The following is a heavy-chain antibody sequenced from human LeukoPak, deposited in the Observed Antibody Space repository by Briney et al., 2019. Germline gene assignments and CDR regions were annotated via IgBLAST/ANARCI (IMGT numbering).Heavy chain of an antibody. Sequence: GGSLRLSCAASGFTFSSYALSWVRQAPGKGLEWVSVISGSGGSTYYADSVKGRFTISRDNSKNTLYLQMNSLRAEDTAVYYCAKDVNVVVAATPDYWGQGTLVTVSS. J-gene: IGHJ4*02. CDR1: GFTFSSYA. D-gene: IGHD2-15*01. CDR3: AKDVNVVVAATPDY. V-gene: IGHV3-23*01. CDR2: ISGSGGST.